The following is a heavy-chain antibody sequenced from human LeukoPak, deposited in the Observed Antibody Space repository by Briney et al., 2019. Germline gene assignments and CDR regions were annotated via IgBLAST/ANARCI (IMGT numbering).Heavy chain of an antibody. V-gene: IGHV4-39*01. CDR3: ARQNVLLWFGEG. Sequence: PSETLSLTCAVSGGSISSSSYCWGWIRQPPGKRLEWIGSIYYSGRTYYNPSLKSRVTIPVDTSKNQFSLKLSSVTAADTAVYYCARQNVLLWFGEGWGQGTLVTVSS. J-gene: IGHJ4*02. CDR1: GGSISSSSYC. CDR2: IYYSGRT. D-gene: IGHD3-10*01.